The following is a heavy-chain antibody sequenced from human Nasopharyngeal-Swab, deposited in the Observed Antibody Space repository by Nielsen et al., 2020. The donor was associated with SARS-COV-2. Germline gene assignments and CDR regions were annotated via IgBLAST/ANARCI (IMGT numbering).Heavy chain of an antibody. CDR3: ARCGGDCLKTPTLYYFDY. V-gene: IGHV4-31*02. CDR2: IYYSGST. Sequence: WIRQPPGKGLEWIGYIYYSGSTYYNPSLKSRVTISVDTSKNRFSLKLSSVTAADTAVYYCARCGGDCLKTPTLYYFDYWGQGTLVTVSS. D-gene: IGHD2-21*02. J-gene: IGHJ4*02.